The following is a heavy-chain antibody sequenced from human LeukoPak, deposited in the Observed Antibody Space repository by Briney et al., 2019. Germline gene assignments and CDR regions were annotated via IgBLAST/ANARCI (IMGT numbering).Heavy chain of an antibody. CDR2: IWYDGSNK. V-gene: IGHV3-33*01. CDR1: GFTFSSYG. Sequence: GGSLRLSCAASGFTFSSYGMHWVRQAPGKGLEWVAVIWYDGSNKYYADSVKGRFTISRDNSKNTLHLQMNSLRAEDTAVYYCAREDLGATGYYYYYGMDVWGQGTTVTVSS. CDR3: AREDLGATGYYYYYGMDV. J-gene: IGHJ6*02. D-gene: IGHD1-26*01.